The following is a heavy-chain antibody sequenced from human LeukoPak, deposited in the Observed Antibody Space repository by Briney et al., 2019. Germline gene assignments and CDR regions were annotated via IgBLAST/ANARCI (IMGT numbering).Heavy chain of an antibody. CDR3: ARLGGSYSAEYLQH. D-gene: IGHD1-26*01. V-gene: IGHV4-39*01. CDR1: GSSVSSSSYY. Sequence: PSETLSLTCTVSGSSVSSSSYYWGWIRQPPGKGLEWIGSIYYTGSTYYNPSLESRLTISVDTSKNQFSLRLYSVTAADTAVYYCARLGGSYSAEYLQHWGQGTLVTVSS. J-gene: IGHJ1*01. CDR2: IYYTGST.